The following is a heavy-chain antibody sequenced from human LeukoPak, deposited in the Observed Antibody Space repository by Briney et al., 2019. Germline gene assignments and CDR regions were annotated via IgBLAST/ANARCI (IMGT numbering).Heavy chain of an antibody. V-gene: IGHV3-7*01. CDR2: VGRDGSEK. J-gene: IGHJ4*02. CDR1: EFTFSDYW. Sequence: PGGSLSLPGEASEFTFSDYWMTWVRQVPGKGREWVANVGRDGSEKNYVDSVEGRFTISRDNAKKSLDLEMNSLRVEDTALYYCAKVGTWELQRVFENWGQGTLVTVSS. D-gene: IGHD1-26*01. CDR3: AKVGTWELQRVFEN.